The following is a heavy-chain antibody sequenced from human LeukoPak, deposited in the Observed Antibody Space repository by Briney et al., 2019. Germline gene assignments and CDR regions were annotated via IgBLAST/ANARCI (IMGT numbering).Heavy chain of an antibody. CDR3: ARLSPTRGTVSGNWFDP. Sequence: GESLKISCNVSGYSFTSYCIGWVRQMPGKGLEWMGIIYPGDSGPTYSPSFQGQVTISVDKSISTAYLQWSSLKASDTAMYYCARLSPTRGTVSGNWFDPWGQGTLVTVSS. CDR1: GYSFTSYC. V-gene: IGHV5-51*01. J-gene: IGHJ5*02. CDR2: IYPGDSGP. D-gene: IGHD6-25*01.